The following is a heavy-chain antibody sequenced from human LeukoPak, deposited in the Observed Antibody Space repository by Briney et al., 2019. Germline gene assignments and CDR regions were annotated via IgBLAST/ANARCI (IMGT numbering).Heavy chain of an antibody. CDR3: ARDPSTASAWFYFDL. CDR1: GFTFGSNW. CDR2: INQDGSVR. Sequence: PGGSLRLSCAASGFTFGSNWMSWVRQAPGKGLEWVAHINQDGSVRYYVDSVKGRFTISRDNTKNSLYLQMNNLRVDDTAIYHCARDPSTASAWFYFDLWGQGTLVTVSS. V-gene: IGHV3-7*01. D-gene: IGHD6-19*01. J-gene: IGHJ4*02.